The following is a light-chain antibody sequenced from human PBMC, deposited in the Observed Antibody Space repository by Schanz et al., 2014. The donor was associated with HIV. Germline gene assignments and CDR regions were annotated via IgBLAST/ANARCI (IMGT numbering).Light chain of an antibody. V-gene: IGKV1-9*01. Sequence: DIQMTQSPSSLSASVGDRVTITCQASQDISNYLNWYQQKPGKAPKLLIYAASTLQSGVPSRFGGSESGTEFTLTISSLQPEDFASYYCQQLNSYPLTFGGGTKVEIK. CDR3: QQLNSYPLT. CDR2: AAS. J-gene: IGKJ4*01. CDR1: QDISNY.